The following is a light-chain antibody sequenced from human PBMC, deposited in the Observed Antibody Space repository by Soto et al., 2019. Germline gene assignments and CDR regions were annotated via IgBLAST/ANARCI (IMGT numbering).Light chain of an antibody. CDR2: DAS. CDR1: QTFGRTY. CDR3: QQFGTSPLYT. Sequence: ESVLTQSQGTLSLSPGERVTLSCRASQTFGRTYLAWYQQKPGQSPRLLIYDASSRATGIPDRFSGSGSGTDSTLTISRLEPEDFAVYYCQQFGTSPLYTFGQGTKLEIK. V-gene: IGKV3-20*01. J-gene: IGKJ2*01.